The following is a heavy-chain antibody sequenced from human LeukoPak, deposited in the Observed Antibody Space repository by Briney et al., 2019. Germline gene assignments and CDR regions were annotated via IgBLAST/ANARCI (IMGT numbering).Heavy chain of an antibody. V-gene: IGHV3-23*01. CDR1: GFSFSRYA. J-gene: IGHJ4*02. CDR2: VNESGGRT. CDR3: AKEGRPNSGGGFFDY. Sequence: GGSLRLSCAASGFSFSRYAMGWVRQAPGKGLEWVSTVNESGGRTYYADSVKGRFTMSRDNSRSTLYLQMNSLSAEDTAVYYCAKEGRPNSGGGFFDYWGQGTRVTVSS. D-gene: IGHD5-12*01.